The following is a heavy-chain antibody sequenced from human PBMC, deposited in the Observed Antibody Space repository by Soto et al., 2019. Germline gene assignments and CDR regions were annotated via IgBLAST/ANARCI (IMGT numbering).Heavy chain of an antibody. D-gene: IGHD5-18*01. CDR2: IYYSGST. CDR3: ARDQKFRGYSYGGKYYYGMDV. J-gene: IGHJ6*02. CDR1: GGAVSSGGYY. V-gene: IGHV4-61*08. Sequence: SETLALTCTVSGGAVSSGGYYWSWIRQPPGKGLEWIGYIYYSGSTNYNPSLKSRVTISVDTSKNQFSLKLSSVTAADTAVYYCARDQKFRGYSYGGKYYYGMDVWGQGTTVT.